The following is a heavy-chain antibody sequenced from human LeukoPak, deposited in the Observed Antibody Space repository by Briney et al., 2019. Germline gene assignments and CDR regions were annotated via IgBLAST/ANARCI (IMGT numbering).Heavy chain of an antibody. CDR3: TRPVYSSSGDS. D-gene: IGHD6-6*01. CDR1: GFTFSSYA. CDR2: IWYDGSNK. V-gene: IGHV3-33*08. Sequence: GGSLRLSCAASGFTFSSYAMSWVRQAPGKGLEWVAVIWYDGSNKYYADSVKGRFTISRDNSKNTLYLQMNSLRAEDTAVYYCTRPVYSSSGDSWGRGTPVTVSS. J-gene: IGHJ4*02.